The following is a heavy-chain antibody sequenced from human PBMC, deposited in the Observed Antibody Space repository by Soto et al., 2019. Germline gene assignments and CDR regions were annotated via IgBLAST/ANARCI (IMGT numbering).Heavy chain of an antibody. D-gene: IGHD2-2*01. V-gene: IGHV4-31*03. J-gene: IGHJ5*02. CDR3: ARGGWVVVPAAIPTSRFDP. Sequence: SETLSLTCTVSGGSISSGGYYWSWIRQHPGKGLEWIGYLYYSGSTYYNPSLKSRVTISVDTSKNQFSLKLSSVTAADTAVYYCARGGWVVVPAAIPTSRFDPWGQGTLVTVSS. CDR1: GGSISSGGYY. CDR2: LYYSGST.